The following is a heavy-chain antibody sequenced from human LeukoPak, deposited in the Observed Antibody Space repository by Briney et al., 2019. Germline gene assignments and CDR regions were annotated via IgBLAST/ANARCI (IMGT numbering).Heavy chain of an antibody. D-gene: IGHD3-10*01. V-gene: IGHV4-39*07. Sequence: SETLSLTCTVSGGSISSSSYYWSWIRQPPGKGLEWIGEINHSGSTNYNPSLKSRVTISVDTSKNQFSLRLSSVTAADTAVYYCARGFGNPNWFDPWGQGTLVTVSS. CDR2: INHSGST. CDR1: GGSISSSSYY. CDR3: ARGFGNPNWFDP. J-gene: IGHJ5*02.